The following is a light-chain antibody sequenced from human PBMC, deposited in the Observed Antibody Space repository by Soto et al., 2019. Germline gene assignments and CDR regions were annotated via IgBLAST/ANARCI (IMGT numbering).Light chain of an antibody. CDR3: QQYGGSTRT. Sequence: EIVMTQSPATLSVSPGERATLSCRASQSVTSNLAWYQQKPGRAPRLIIHGASRRATGIPDRISGSGSGTDFTLTISRVEPEDVAVYYCQQYGGSTRTFGQGTKVDIK. CDR1: QSVTSN. V-gene: IGKV3-20*01. CDR2: GAS. J-gene: IGKJ1*01.